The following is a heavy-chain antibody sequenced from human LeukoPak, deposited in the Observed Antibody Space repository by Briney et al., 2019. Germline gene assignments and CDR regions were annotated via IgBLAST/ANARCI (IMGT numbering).Heavy chain of an antibody. D-gene: IGHD6-19*01. V-gene: IGHV3-23*01. CDR3: ARQWLVNG. CDR1: GFTFSSYE. J-gene: IGHJ4*02. CDR2: ISESGGTT. Sequence: SGGSLRLSCAASGFTFSSYEMNWVRQAPGKGLEWVSSISESGGTTDYADSVKGRFTISRDNSKNTLYLQMNSLRAEDTAVYYCARQWLVNGWGQGTLVTVSS.